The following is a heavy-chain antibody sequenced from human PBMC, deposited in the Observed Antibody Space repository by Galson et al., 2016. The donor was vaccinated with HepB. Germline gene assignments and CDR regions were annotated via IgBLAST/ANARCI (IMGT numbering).Heavy chain of an antibody. Sequence: SVKVSCKASGYAFNNYAIHWVRQAPGQRPEWLGWINAGNGNTKYSQKLQGRVTITRDTSARTAYMEMSSLRFEDTAVYYCARDQIVVVLTDAGYYGMDVWGQGTLVTVSS. D-gene: IGHD3-22*01. V-gene: IGHV1-3*01. CDR2: INAGNGNT. J-gene: IGHJ6*02. CDR1: GYAFNNYA. CDR3: ARDQIVVVLTDAGYYGMDV.